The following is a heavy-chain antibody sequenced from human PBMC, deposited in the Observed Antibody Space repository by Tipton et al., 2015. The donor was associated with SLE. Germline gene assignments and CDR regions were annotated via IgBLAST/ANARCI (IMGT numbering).Heavy chain of an antibody. CDR1: GGSISSSSYY. CDR3: ARAIAAAGFFDY. J-gene: IGHJ4*02. Sequence: TLSLTCTVSGGSISSSSYYWGWIRQPPGKGLEWIGSIYYSGSTYYNPSLKSRVTISVDTSKNQFSLKLSSVTAADTAVYYCARAIAAAGFFDYWGQGTLVTVSS. D-gene: IGHD6-13*01. CDR2: IYYSGST. V-gene: IGHV4-39*01.